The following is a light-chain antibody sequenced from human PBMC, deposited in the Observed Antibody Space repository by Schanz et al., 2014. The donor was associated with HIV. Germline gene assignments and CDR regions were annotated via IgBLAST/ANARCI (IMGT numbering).Light chain of an antibody. CDR3: QQYAWVPPWT. Sequence: EIVMTQSPATLSVSPGDRATLSCRASQSVSNNLAWYQQKPGQAPRLLIYHASSRATGIPDRFSGSGSGTDFTLTISRLEPEDFAVYYCQQYAWVPPWTFGQGTKVEI. CDR1: QSVSNN. CDR2: HAS. V-gene: IGKV3-20*01. J-gene: IGKJ1*01.